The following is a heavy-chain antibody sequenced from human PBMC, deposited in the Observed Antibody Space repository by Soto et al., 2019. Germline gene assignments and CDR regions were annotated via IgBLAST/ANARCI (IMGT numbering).Heavy chain of an antibody. CDR1: GGSISSSSYY. Sequence: SETLSLTCTVSGGSISSSSYYWGWIRQPPGKGLEWIGSIYYSGSTYYNPSLKSRVTISVDTSKNLFSLKLSSVTAADTAVYYCARDVLLWFGELLYYFDYWGQGTLVTVSS. J-gene: IGHJ4*02. CDR3: ARDVLLWFGELLYYFDY. D-gene: IGHD3-10*01. CDR2: IYYSGST. V-gene: IGHV4-39*07.